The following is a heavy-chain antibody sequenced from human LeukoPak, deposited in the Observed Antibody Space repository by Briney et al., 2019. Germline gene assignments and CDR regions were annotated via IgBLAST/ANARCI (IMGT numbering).Heavy chain of an antibody. Sequence: SVKVSCKASGGTFNRYAISWVRQAPGQGLEWMGGIIPIIGTVNYAQKFQGRVTITADESTSTAYMELSSLRSEDTAVYYCATQITMIEEGAFDIWGQGTMVTVSS. CDR2: IIPIIGTV. J-gene: IGHJ3*02. V-gene: IGHV1-69*13. D-gene: IGHD3-22*01. CDR3: ATQITMIEEGAFDI. CDR1: GGTFNRYA.